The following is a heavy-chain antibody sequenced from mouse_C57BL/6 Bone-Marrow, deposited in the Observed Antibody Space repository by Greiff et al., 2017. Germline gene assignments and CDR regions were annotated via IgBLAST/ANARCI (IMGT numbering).Heavy chain of an antibody. J-gene: IGHJ3*01. CDR3: ARKSAQATSFAY. V-gene: IGHV1-69*01. Sequence: VQLQQSGAELVMPGASVKLSCKASGYTFTSYWMHWVKQRSGQGLEWIGEIDPSDSYTNYNQKFKGKSTLTVDKSASTAYMQLSSLTSEYSAVYYCARKSAQATSFAYWGQGTLVTVSA. CDR1: GYTFTSYW. D-gene: IGHD3-2*02. CDR2: IDPSDSYT.